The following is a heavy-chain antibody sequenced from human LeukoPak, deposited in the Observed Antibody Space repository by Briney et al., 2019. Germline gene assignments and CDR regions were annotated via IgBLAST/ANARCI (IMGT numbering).Heavy chain of an antibody. CDR2: IYYSGST. J-gene: IGHJ4*02. CDR1: GGSMSPYH. Sequence: PSETLSLTCTVSGGSMSPYHWGWIRQPPGKGLEWTGYIYYSGSTNYSPSLKSRVTMSVDTSKNQFSLKLSSVTAADTAVYYCAREGRYYDSSGYYSDWGQGTLVTVSS. CDR3: AREGRYYDSSGYYSD. D-gene: IGHD3-22*01. V-gene: IGHV4-59*12.